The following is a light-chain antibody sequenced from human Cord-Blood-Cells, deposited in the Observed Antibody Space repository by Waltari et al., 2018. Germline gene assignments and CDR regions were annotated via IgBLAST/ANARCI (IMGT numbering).Light chain of an antibody. CDR3: CSYAGSYTFV. CDR1: SSDVGGYNY. CDR2: DVS. V-gene: IGLV2-11*01. Sequence: QSALTQPRSVSGSPGQSVTISCTGTSSDVGGYNYVSWYQQHPGKAPKLMIYDVSKRPSAVPHRFSGSKSGNTAPLTISGLQAEDEADYYCCSYAGSYTFVFGTGTKVTVL. J-gene: IGLJ1*01.